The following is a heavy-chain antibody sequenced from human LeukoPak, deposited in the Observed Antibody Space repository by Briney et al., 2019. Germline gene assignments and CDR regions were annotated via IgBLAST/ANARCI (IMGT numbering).Heavy chain of an antibody. Sequence: SETLSLTCTVSDYSISSGDYWGWIRQPPGKGLERIWSIYHSGSTYYNPSLKSRVTISVDTTKNQFSLKPSSVTAADTAVYYCARASLLLIPPDYWGQGTLVTVSS. CDR3: ARASLLLIPPDY. V-gene: IGHV4-38-2*02. D-gene: IGHD2/OR15-2a*01. J-gene: IGHJ4*02. CDR2: IYHSGST. CDR1: DYSISSGDY.